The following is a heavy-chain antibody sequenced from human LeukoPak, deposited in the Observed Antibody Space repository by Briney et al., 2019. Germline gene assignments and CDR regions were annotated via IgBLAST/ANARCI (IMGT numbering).Heavy chain of an antibody. V-gene: IGHV5-51*01. J-gene: IGHJ5*02. D-gene: IGHD1-1*01. CDR1: GYKFSDYW. CDR2: IYPGDSDT. CDR3: ARTGFTRNNWFDP. Sequence: KRGESLKISCKTSGYKFSDYWIGWVRQMPGKGLEWMGIIYPGDSDTRYSPSFQGQVTISADKSISTAYLQWSSLKASDTAMYYCARTGFTRNNWFDPWGQGTLVTVSS.